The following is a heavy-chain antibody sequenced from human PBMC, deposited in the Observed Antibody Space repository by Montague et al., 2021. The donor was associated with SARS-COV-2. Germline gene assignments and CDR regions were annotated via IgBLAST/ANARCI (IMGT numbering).Heavy chain of an antibody. Sequence: SETLSLTCTVSGASITTYYWSWIRQSAGKGLEWIGRIHTSGNTNYNPTLRSRVTMSVDTSKNQFSLKLNSVTAADTAVYYCAREATSWFGELMGVWFDPWGQGTPVTVPS. CDR1: GASITTYY. V-gene: IGHV4-4*07. CDR2: IHTSGNT. CDR3: AREATSWFGELMGVWFDP. D-gene: IGHD3-10*01. J-gene: IGHJ5*02.